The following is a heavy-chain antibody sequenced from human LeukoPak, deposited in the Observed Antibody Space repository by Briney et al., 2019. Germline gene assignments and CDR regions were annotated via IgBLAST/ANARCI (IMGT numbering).Heavy chain of an antibody. V-gene: IGHV3-23*01. J-gene: IGHJ4*02. CDR3: AKDIYYDSSGYPIDY. CDR1: GFTFSSYA. D-gene: IGHD3-22*01. Sequence: PGGSLRLSCAASGFTFSSYAMSWVRQAPGKGLEWVSAISGSGGSTYYADSVKGRFTISRDNSKNTLYLQMNSLRAEDTAAYYCAKDIYYDSSGYPIDYWGQGTLVTVSS. CDR2: ISGSGGST.